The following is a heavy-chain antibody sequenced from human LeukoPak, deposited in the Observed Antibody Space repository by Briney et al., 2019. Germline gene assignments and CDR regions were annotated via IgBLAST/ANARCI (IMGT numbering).Heavy chain of an antibody. CDR1: GYTFTSYG. Sequence: ASVQVSCKASGYTFTSYGISWVRQAPGQGLEWMGWINFYNGNIDYAQKFQGRVTMTTDTSTSTAYMELRSLRSDDTAVYHCARVGDILTGYPYYFDYWGQGTLVTVSS. D-gene: IGHD3-9*01. CDR2: INFYNGNI. J-gene: IGHJ4*02. V-gene: IGHV1-18*01. CDR3: ARVGDILTGYPYYFDY.